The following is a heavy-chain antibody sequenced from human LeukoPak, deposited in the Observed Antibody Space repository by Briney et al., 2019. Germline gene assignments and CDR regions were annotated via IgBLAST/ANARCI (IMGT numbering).Heavy chain of an antibody. CDR1: GYTFTDYY. V-gene: IGHV1-2*06. Sequence: ASVKVSCKASGYTFTDYYMHWVRQAPGQGLEWMGRINPYSGGTNYAQRFQGRVTMTRDTSISTAYMEMSRLRSDDTAVCYCARPLTGYSSTIDYWGQGTLVTVSS. CDR3: ARPLTGYSSTIDY. J-gene: IGHJ4*02. D-gene: IGHD6-19*01. CDR2: INPYSGGT.